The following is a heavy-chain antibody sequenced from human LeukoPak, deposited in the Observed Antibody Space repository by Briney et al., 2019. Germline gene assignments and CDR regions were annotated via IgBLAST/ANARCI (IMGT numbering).Heavy chain of an antibody. CDR1: GYTLTELS. D-gene: IGHD3-16*02. CDR2: FDPEDGET. CDR3: ATFPMITFGGVIVTGDFDY. Sequence: ASVKVSCKVSGYTLTELSMHWVRQAPGKGLEWMGGFDPEDGETIYAQKFQGRVTMTEDTSTDTAYMELSSLRSEDTAVYYCATFPMITFGGVIVTGDFDYWGQGTLVTVSS. V-gene: IGHV1-24*01. J-gene: IGHJ4*02.